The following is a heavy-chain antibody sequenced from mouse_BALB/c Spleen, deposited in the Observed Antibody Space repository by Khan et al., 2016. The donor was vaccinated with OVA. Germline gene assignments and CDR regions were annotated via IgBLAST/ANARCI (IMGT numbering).Heavy chain of an antibody. J-gene: IGHJ4*01. CDR3: AKGVCSYYDALDY. CDR2: IWGGGST. V-gene: IGHV2-6-5*01. Sequence: QVQLKESGPGLVAPSQNLSLTCTVSGFSLSDSGVSWIRQPPGKGLEWLGVIWGGGSTYYNSDLKYRLSISKDNSKIQVFLKMSSLQSDDTAMFYCAKGVCSYYDALDYWGQGTSVTVSS. CDR1: GFSLSDSG.